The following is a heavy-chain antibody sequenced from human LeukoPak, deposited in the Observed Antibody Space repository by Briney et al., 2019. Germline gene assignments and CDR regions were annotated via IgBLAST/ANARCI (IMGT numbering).Heavy chain of an antibody. CDR2: IRYDGSDK. Sequence: PGGSLRLSCAASGFTFNNYDMHWVRQAPGKGLEWVAFIRYDGSDKYYADSVKGRFTISRDNSKNTLYVQMNSLRAEDTAVYYCARGGGSRPDYWGQGTLVTVSS. CDR1: GFTFNNYD. D-gene: IGHD2-15*01. J-gene: IGHJ4*02. CDR3: ARGGGSRPDY. V-gene: IGHV3-30*02.